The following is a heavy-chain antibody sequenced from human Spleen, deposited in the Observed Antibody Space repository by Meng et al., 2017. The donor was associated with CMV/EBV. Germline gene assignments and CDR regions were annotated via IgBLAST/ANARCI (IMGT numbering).Heavy chain of an antibody. CDR1: GFTFSRYW. J-gene: IGHJ6*02. D-gene: IGHD2-2*01. Sequence: GVLKISCAASGFTFSRYWMNWVRQAPGKGLEWVANIKQDGSEKYYVDSVKGRFTISRDSAKNSLYLQMDSLRAEDTAVYYCARDRDTSCYSCGMAVWGQGTTVTVSS. V-gene: IGHV3-7*01. CDR2: IKQDGSEK. CDR3: ARDRDTSCYSCGMAV.